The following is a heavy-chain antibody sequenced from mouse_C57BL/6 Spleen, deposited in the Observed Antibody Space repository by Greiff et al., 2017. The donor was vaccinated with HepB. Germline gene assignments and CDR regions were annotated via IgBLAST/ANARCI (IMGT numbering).Heavy chain of an antibody. V-gene: IGHV2-2*01. Sequence: QVQLKESGPGLVQPSQRLSITCTVSGFSLTSYGVHWVRQSPGKGLEWLGVIWSGGSTDYNAAFISRLSISKDNSKSQVFFKMNSLQADDTAIYYCASPNYYGSNWYFDVWGTGTTVTVSS. CDR2: IWSGGST. CDR3: ASPNYYGSNWYFDV. J-gene: IGHJ1*03. CDR1: GFSLTSYG. D-gene: IGHD1-1*01.